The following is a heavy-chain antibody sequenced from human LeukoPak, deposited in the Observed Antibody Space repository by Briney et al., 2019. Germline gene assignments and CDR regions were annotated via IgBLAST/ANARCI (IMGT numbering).Heavy chain of an antibody. CDR2: INPNSGGT. CDR1: GYTFTGYY. Sequence: ASVKVSCKASGYTFTGYYMHWVRQAPGQGLEWMGWINPNSGGTNYAQKFQGRVTMTRDTSISTAYIELSSLRSEDTAVYYCARDPSSQNWFDPWGQGTLVTVSS. CDR3: ARDPSSQNWFDP. J-gene: IGHJ5*02. V-gene: IGHV1-2*02.